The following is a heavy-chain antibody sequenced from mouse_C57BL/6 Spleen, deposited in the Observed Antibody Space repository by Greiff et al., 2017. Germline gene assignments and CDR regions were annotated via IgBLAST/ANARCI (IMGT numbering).Heavy chain of an antibody. CDR1: GYAFSSYR. CDR3: ASISYYYAMDY. J-gene: IGHJ4*01. V-gene: IGHV1-80*01. Sequence: QVQLQQSGAVLVKPGASVKISCKASGYAFSSYRMNWVKQRPGKGLEWIGQLYPGDGDTNYNGKFKGKATLTADKSSSTAYMQLSSLTTEDSAIYYCASISYYYAMDYWGQGASVTVSS. CDR2: LYPGDGDT.